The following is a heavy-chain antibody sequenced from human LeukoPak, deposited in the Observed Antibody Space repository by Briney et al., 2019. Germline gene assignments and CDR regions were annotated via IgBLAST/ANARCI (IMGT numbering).Heavy chain of an antibody. CDR2: IYPSDSDT. J-gene: IGHJ5*02. V-gene: IGHV5-51*01. Sequence: GESLKISCKGSGYSFTTYWIGWVRQMPEKGLEWIGIIYPSDSDTRYSLSLQGQVTISADKSISTAYLQWSSLKASDTAMYYCARGGNSNLNWFDPWGQGTLVTVSS. D-gene: IGHD4-23*01. CDR1: GYSFTTYW. CDR3: ARGGNSNLNWFDP.